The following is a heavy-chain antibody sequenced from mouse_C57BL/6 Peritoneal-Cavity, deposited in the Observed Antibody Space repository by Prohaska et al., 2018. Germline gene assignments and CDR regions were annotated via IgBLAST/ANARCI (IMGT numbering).Heavy chain of an antibody. D-gene: IGHD1-1*01. V-gene: IGHV1-19*01. CDR2: INPYNGVT. CDR1: GYTFTDYY. CDR3: ARGVATVVAYYFDY. Sequence: PGASVKMSCKASGYTFTDYYMNWVKQSHGKSLEWIGVINPYNGVTSYNQKFKGKATLTVDKSSSTAYMELNSLTSEDSAVYYCARGVATVVAYYFDYWGQGTTLTVSS. J-gene: IGHJ2*01.